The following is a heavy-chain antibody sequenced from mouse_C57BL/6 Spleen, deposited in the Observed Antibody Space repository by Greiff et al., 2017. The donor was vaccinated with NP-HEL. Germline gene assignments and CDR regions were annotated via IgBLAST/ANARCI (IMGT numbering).Heavy chain of an antibody. CDR1: GYTFTSYW. Sequence: QVQLQQPGAELVKPGASVQMSCKASGYTFTSYWITWVKQRPGQGLEWIGDIYPGSGSTNYNEKFKGKATLTVDTSSSTAYRQLSSLTSEDSAVYYCARGALTGAFAYWGQGTLVTVSA. CDR2: IYPGSGST. CDR3: ARGALTGAFAY. J-gene: IGHJ3*01. V-gene: IGHV1-55*01. D-gene: IGHD4-1*01.